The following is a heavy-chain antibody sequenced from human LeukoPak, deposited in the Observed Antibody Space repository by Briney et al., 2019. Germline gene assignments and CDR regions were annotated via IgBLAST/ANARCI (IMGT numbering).Heavy chain of an antibody. CDR2: IKEDVSDK. D-gene: IGHD6-25*01. CDR1: GFTIDGYW. V-gene: IGHV3-7*03. Sequence: GGSLRLSCAASGFTIDGYWMSWVRQAPGKGLEWVANIKEDVSDKYYVDSVKGRFTISRDNAKNSLYLQMSRLRAEDTAVYYCARVGAAGFDYWGQGILVTVSS. CDR3: ARVGAAGFDY. J-gene: IGHJ4*02.